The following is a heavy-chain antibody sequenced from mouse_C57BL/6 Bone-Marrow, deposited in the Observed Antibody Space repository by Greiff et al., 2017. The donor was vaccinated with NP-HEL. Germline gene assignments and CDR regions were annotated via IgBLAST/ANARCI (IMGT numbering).Heavy chain of an antibody. CDR1: GFTFSSYG. J-gene: IGHJ2*01. CDR2: ISSGGSYT. V-gene: IGHV5-6*01. CDR3: ARGDKGY. Sequence: EVQLVESGGDLVKPGGSLKLSRAASGFTFSSYGMSWVRQTPDKRLERVATISSGGSYTYYPDSVKGRFTISRDNAKNTLYLQMSSLKSEDTAMYYCARGDKGYWGQGTTLTVSS.